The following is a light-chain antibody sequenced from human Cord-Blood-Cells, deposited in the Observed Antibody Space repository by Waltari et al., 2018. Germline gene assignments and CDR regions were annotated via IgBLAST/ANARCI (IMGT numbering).Light chain of an antibody. CDR1: SSDVGSYNL. J-gene: IGLJ3*02. CDR2: EGS. Sequence: QSALTQPASVSVSPGQSITISCTGTSSDVGSYNLFSWYQQHPGKAPKLMIYEGSKRPSGVSNRFSGSKSGNTASLTITGLQAGDEADYYCCSYAGSSTWVFGGGTKLTVL. V-gene: IGLV2-23*01. CDR3: CSYAGSSTWV.